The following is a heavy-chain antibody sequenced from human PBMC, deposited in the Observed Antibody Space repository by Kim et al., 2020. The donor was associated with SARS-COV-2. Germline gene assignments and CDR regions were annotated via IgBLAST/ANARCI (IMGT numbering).Heavy chain of an antibody. D-gene: IGHD3-22*01. CDR2: IYYSGST. J-gene: IGHJ4*02. V-gene: IGHV4-31*03. CDR3: ARAPIVVVITHFDY. Sequence: SETLSLTCTVSGGSISSGGYYWSWIRQYPGKGLEWIGYIYYSGSTYYNPSLKSRVTISVDTSKNQFSLKLSSVTAADTAVYYCARAPIVVVITHFDYWGQGTLVTVSS. CDR1: GGSISSGGYY.